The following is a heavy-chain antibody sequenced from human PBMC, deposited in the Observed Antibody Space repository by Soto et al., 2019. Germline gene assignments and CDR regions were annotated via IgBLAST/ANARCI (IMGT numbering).Heavy chain of an antibody. CDR1: VGTFSSYA. Sequence: QVQLVQSGAEVKKPGSSVKVSCKASVGTFSSYAISWVRQAPGQGLEWMGGIIPIFGTANYAQKFQGRVTITAGKSTSTADMELRSLRSEDTAVYYCARGRRWTVVTYDAFDIWGQGTMVTVSS. D-gene: IGHD2-15*01. CDR3: ARGRRWTVVTYDAFDI. V-gene: IGHV1-69*06. CDR2: IIPIFGTA. J-gene: IGHJ3*02.